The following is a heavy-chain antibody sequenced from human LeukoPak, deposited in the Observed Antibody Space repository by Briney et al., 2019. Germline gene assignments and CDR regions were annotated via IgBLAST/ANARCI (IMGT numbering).Heavy chain of an antibody. V-gene: IGHV4-59*08. CDR2: MYYSGST. CDR1: GFTFNNYA. D-gene: IGHD3-22*01. Sequence: GSLRLSCEASGFTFNNYAMSWIRQPPGKGLEWIGSMYYSGSTNYKPSLKSRVTISVDTSKNQFSLKLSSVTAADTAVYNCARHAYYYDRSGSYEAFDIWGQGTMVTVSS. CDR3: ARHAYYYDRSGSYEAFDI. J-gene: IGHJ3*02.